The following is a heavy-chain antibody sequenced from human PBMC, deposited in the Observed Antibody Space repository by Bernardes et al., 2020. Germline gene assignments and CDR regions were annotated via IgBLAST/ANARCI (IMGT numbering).Heavy chain of an antibody. V-gene: IGHV3-33*01. CDR3: ARDDKVGYFDL. D-gene: IGHD1-26*01. CDR2: IWFDGTKK. CDR1: GFTFSRSG. J-gene: IGHJ4*02. Sequence: GGSLRLSCEASGFTFSRSGLHWVRQAPGKGLEWIGVIWFDGTKKYYADSVKGRFTISRDNSKNTLSLHMSSLRADDTAVYYCARDDKVGYFDLWGQGTLVAVSS.